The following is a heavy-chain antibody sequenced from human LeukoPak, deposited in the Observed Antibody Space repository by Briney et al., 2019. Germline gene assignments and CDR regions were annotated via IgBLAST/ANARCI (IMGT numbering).Heavy chain of an antibody. CDR2: INHSGST. J-gene: IGHJ6*03. Sequence: SETLSPTCAVYGGSFSGYYWSWIRQPPGKGLEWIGEINHSGSTNYNPSLKSRVTISVDTSKNQFSLKLSSVTAADTAVYYCARGRYCSGGSCNYYYYMDVWGKGTTVTVSS. V-gene: IGHV4-34*01. D-gene: IGHD2-15*01. CDR1: GGSFSGYY. CDR3: ARGRYCSGGSCNYYYYMDV.